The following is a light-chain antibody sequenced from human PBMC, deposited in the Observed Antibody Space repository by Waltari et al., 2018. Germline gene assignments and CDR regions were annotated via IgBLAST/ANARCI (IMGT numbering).Light chain of an antibody. CDR2: GKN. J-gene: IGLJ2*01. V-gene: IGLV3-19*01. Sequence: SSELTQDPAVSVALGQTVRITCQGDSLRSYYASWYQQKPGQAPVLVISGKNNRPSGIPDRFSGSSSGNTASLTITGAQAEDAADYYCNSRDSSGNHLDVVFGGGTKLTVL. CDR1: SLRSYY. CDR3: NSRDSSGNHLDVV.